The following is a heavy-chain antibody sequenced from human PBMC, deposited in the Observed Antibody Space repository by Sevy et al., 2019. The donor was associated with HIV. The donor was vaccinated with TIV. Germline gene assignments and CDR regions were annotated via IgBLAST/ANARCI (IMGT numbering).Heavy chain of an antibody. V-gene: IGHV1-2*02. J-gene: IGHJ4*02. CDR2: INPKSGGI. CDR3: ARGGESLSYCGGDCYPDY. Sequence: ASVKVSCKHSGYTFSSYYIHWVRQAPGQGLEWMGWINPKSGGINYAQTFQGRVTMTRDTSISTAYMELSRLRSDDTAVYYCARGGESLSYCGGDCYPDYWGQGTLVTVSS. D-gene: IGHD2-21*02. CDR1: GYTFSSYY.